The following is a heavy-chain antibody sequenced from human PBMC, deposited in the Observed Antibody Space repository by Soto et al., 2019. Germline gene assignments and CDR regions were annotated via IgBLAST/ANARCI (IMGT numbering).Heavy chain of an antibody. CDR3: ARDKGHSWLLSGHDAFDI. CDR2: ISSNSAYI. V-gene: IGHV3-21*01. Sequence: GGSLRLSCAASGFTFRSFTMNWVRQAPGKGLEWVSTISSNSAYIYYTDALRGRFTISRDNAKNSLHLQMNSLRAEDTAVYYCARDKGHSWLLSGHDAFDIWGQGTMVPVSS. J-gene: IGHJ3*02. D-gene: IGHD3-22*01. CDR1: GFTFRSFT.